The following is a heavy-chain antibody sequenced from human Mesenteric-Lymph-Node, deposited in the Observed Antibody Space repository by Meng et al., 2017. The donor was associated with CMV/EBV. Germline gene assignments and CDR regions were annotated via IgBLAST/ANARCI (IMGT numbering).Heavy chain of an antibody. V-gene: IGHV3-49*04. CDR2: IRSKTDGETR. J-gene: IGHJ1*01. CDR3: SFWSGYQYLQH. Sequence: GGSLRLSCTGAGFRFGDNAKTWVRQAPGKGLEWIASIRSKTDGETREYAASMEGRFTISRDDSESIAYLQVNSLRTEDTAMYYCSFWSGYQYLQHWGQGSLVTVSS. D-gene: IGHD3-3*01. CDR1: GFRFGDNA.